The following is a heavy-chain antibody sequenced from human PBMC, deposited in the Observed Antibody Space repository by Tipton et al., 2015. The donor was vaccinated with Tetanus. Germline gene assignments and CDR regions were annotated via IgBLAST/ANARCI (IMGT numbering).Heavy chain of an antibody. D-gene: IGHD3-10*01. CDR3: ARWGDASGSTNLYAFDI. CDR2: ISYSGRT. J-gene: IGHJ3*02. Sequence: GLVKPSETLSLTCTISGGSVRGGDHQWNWIRQTPGKGLEWLAYISYSGRTNSNYSLKSRITVSQDTSKNQFSLKMSSVTAADTAVYYCARWGDASGSTNLYAFDIWGQGTMVSVSS. V-gene: IGHV4-61*08. CDR1: GGSVRGGDHQ.